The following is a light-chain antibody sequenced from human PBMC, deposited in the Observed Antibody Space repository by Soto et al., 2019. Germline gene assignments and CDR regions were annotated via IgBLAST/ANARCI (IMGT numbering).Light chain of an antibody. CDR3: SSYASSSTLI. Sequence: QSALTQPASVSGSPGQSITISCTGTSSDVGGYNYVSWYQKHPGKAPKLMIYDVSTRRSGVSNRFSGSKSGNTASLTISGLQAEDEADYYCSSYASSSTLIFGGGTQLTVL. J-gene: IGLJ2*01. CDR1: SSDVGGYNY. V-gene: IGLV2-14*01. CDR2: DVS.